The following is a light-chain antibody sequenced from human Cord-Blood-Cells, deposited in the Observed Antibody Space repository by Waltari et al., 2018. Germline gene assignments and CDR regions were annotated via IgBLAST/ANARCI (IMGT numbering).Light chain of an antibody. V-gene: IGLV2-23*01. CDR3: CSYAGSSTWV. Sequence: QSALTQPASVSGSPGQSIPISCTGTSSDAGGYNLVSWYQQHTGKAPKLMIYEGSKRPSGVSNRCSGSKSGNTASLTISGLQAEDEADYYCCSYAGSSTWVFGGGTKLTVL. CDR2: EGS. J-gene: IGLJ3*02. CDR1: SSDAGGYNL.